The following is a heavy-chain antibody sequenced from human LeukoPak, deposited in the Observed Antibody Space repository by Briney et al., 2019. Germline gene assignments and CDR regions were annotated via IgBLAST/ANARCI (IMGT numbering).Heavy chain of an antibody. V-gene: IGHV1-18*01. CDR1: GYTFTTYG. CDR3: ARKITVAGTNCFDP. D-gene: IGHD6-19*01. CDR2: ISAYNGDT. Sequence: ASVKVSCKASGYTFTTYGITWVRQAPGQGLEWMGWISAYNGDTNYAQKLQGRVTMTTDTSTSTAYVELRSLRSDDTAVYYCARKITVAGTNCFDPWGQGTLVTVSS. J-gene: IGHJ5*02.